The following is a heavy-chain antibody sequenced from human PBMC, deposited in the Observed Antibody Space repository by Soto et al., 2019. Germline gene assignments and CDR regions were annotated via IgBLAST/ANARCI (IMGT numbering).Heavy chain of an antibody. CDR2: IWYDGSNK. D-gene: IGHD6-13*01. V-gene: IGHV3-33*01. CDR3: AREVAAQPTTYYYYGMDV. Sequence: GGSLRLSCAASGFTFSSYGMHWVRQAPGKGLEWVAVIWYDGSNKYYADSVKGRFTISRDNSKNTLYLQMNSLRAEDTAVYYCAREVAAQPTTYYYYGMDVWGQGTTVTVSS. CDR1: GFTFSSYG. J-gene: IGHJ6*02.